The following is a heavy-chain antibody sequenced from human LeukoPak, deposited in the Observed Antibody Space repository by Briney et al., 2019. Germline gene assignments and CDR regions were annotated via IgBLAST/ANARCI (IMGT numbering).Heavy chain of an antibody. J-gene: IGHJ6*02. CDR3: ARHGNRQYYYYGLDV. D-gene: IGHD2-15*01. V-gene: IGHV4-59*08. CDR2: IYYSGST. Sequence: SETLSLTCTVSGGSISSYYWSWIRQPPGKGLERIGYIYYSGSTNYNPSLKSRVTISVDTSKNQFSLNLNSVTAADTAVYYCARHGNRQYYYYGLDVWGQGTTVTVSS. CDR1: GGSISSYY.